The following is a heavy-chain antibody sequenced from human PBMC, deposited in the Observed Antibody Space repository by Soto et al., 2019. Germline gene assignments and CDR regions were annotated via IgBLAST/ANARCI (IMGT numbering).Heavy chain of an antibody. J-gene: IGHJ6*03. Sequence: SETLSLTCTVSGGSISSSSYYWGWIRQPPGKGLEWIGSIYYSGSTYYNPSLKSRVTISVDTSKSQFSLKLSSVTAADPAVYYCAAGGLKYGDKQYYYYYYMDVGGKGTTVTVSS. CDR3: AAGGLKYGDKQYYYYYYMDV. V-gene: IGHV4-39*01. D-gene: IGHD4-17*01. CDR2: IYYSGST. CDR1: GGSISSSSYY.